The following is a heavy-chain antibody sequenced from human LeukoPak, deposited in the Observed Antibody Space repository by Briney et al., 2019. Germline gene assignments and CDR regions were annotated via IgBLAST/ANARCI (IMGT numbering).Heavy chain of an antibody. V-gene: IGHV3-23*01. CDR2: ISGSGGST. CDR3: AKDFNYYDSSGYYLPDY. Sequence: SCTASGGTFSSYAMSWVRQAPGKGLEWVSAISGSGGSTYYADSVKGRFTISRDNSKNTLYLQMNSLRAEDTAVYYCAKDFNYYDSSGYYLPDYWGQGTLVTVSS. D-gene: IGHD3-22*01. J-gene: IGHJ4*02. CDR1: GGTFSSYA.